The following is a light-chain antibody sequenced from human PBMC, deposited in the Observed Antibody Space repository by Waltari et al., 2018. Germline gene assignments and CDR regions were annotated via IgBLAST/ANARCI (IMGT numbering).Light chain of an antibody. CDR1: QSVGSSS. V-gene: IGKV3-20*01. CDR2: RAS. Sequence: EIVLTKSPGTASLSPGERVTLSCRASQSVGSSSLAWYQQKPGQAPRLVIYRASRRATGITDRFSGSGSGTDFSLTLSRLEPVDFAVYYCQQHGTLPGTFGQGTNVEIK. CDR3: QQHGTLPGT. J-gene: IGKJ1*01.